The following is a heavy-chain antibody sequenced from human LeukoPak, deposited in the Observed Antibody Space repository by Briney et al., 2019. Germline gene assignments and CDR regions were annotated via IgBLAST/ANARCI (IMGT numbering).Heavy chain of an antibody. CDR2: INPNSGGT. Sequence: ASVKVSCKASGYTFTGYYMHWVRQAPGQGLEWMGRINPNSGGTNYAQKFQGRVTMTRDTSISTAYMELSRLRSDDTAVYYCARQVVTLSSDAFDIWGQGTMVTVSS. CDR1: GYTFTGYY. J-gene: IGHJ3*02. CDR3: ARQVVTLSSDAFDI. V-gene: IGHV1-2*06. D-gene: IGHD2-21*02.